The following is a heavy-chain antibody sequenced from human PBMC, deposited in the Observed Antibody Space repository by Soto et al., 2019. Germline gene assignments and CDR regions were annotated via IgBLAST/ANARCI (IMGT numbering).Heavy chain of an antibody. CDR1: GDSFNTFA. J-gene: IGHJ4*02. CDR3: ARPYYDSSGYDLWSLDY. V-gene: IGHV1-69*06. Sequence: QVQLVQSGAEVKKPGSSVKLSCKASGDSFNTFAVTWVRQAPGQGLEWMGGIIPNFDTPNYAQKFQGRVTIIADKSTSPPYMELSSLRSWDTVVYYFARPYYDSSGYDLWSLDYWCQGTLVTVSS. CDR2: IIPNFDTP. D-gene: IGHD3-22*01.